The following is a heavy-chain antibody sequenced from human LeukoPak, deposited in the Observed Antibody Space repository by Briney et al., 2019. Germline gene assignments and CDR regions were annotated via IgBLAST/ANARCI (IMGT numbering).Heavy chain of an antibody. CDR2: IYSGGST. Sequence: GGSLRLSCAASGFTVSSNYMSWVRQAPGKGLEWVSVIYSGGSTYYADSVKGRFTISRHNSKNTLYLQMNSLRAEDTAVYYCARGGYSGYDSESIWFDPWGQGTLVTVSS. CDR1: GFTVSSNY. CDR3: ARGGYSGYDSESIWFDP. D-gene: IGHD5-12*01. V-gene: IGHV3-53*04. J-gene: IGHJ5*02.